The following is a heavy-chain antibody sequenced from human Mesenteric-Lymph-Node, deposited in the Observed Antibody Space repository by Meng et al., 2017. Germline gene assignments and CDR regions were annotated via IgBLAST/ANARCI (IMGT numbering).Heavy chain of an antibody. V-gene: IGHV1-18*01. Sequence: QAQLVQSGAEGRQPGASVKVSCKASAYTFTSYGINWVRQAPGQGLEWMGWISGYTGNTKYAQKVQDRVTMTTDTSTSTAYMELRNLRSDDTAMYYCASWSRTGGDYYFDNWGQGTLVTVSS. D-gene: IGHD7-27*01. CDR3: ASWSRTGGDYYFDN. CDR1: AYTFTSYG. CDR2: ISGYTGNT. J-gene: IGHJ4*02.